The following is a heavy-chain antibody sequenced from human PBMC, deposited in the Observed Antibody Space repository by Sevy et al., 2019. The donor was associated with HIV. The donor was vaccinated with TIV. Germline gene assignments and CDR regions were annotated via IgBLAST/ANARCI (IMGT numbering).Heavy chain of an antibody. CDR2: ISGSGGSGDKT. CDR1: GFTFSNYA. J-gene: IGHJ4*02. V-gene: IGHV3-23*01. CDR3: SRKYDSSGYFDY. Sequence: GGSLRLSCAASGFTFSNYAMNWVRQAPGKGLEWISGISGSGGSGDKTNYADYVKGRFTISRDDSKNSLYLQLNSLRAEETAIYYCSRKYDSSGYFDYWGQGTLVTVSS. D-gene: IGHD3-22*01.